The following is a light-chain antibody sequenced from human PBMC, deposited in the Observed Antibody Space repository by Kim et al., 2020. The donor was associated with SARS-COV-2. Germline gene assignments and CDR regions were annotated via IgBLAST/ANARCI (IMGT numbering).Light chain of an antibody. CDR3: QQYGSSLT. J-gene: IGKJ4*01. CDR1: QSVSSY. Sequence: EIVLTQSPATLSVSPGERATLSCRASQSVSSYLAWYQQKPGQAPRLLIYDASNRATGIPARFSGSGSGTDFTLTISSLEPEDFAVYYCQQYGSSLTFGGGTKVDIK. CDR2: DAS. V-gene: IGKV3-11*01.